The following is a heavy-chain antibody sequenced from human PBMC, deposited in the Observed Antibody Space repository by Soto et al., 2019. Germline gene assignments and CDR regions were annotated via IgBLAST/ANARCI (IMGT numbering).Heavy chain of an antibody. V-gene: IGHV4-31*03. D-gene: IGHD2-21*01. CDR2: IYVTGAV. J-gene: IGHJ5*02. CDR3: ARLRIATNNYKWFDP. Sequence: SETLSLTCSVSGAALNSGNYYWSWIRQVPGKGLEWIGHIYVTGAVDYNPSLRDRITISQDTSERQFSLNLRLVTAADAAVYYRARLRIATNNYKWFDPWGQGTLVTVSS. CDR1: GAALNSGNYY.